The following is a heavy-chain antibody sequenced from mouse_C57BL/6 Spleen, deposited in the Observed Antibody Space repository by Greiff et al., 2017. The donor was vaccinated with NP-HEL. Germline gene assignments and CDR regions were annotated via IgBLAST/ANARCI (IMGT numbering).Heavy chain of an antibody. J-gene: IGHJ1*03. V-gene: IGHV1-64*01. CDR2: IHPNSGST. CDR1: GYTFTSYW. D-gene: IGHD1-1*01. Sequence: QVQLQQPGAELVKPGASVKLSCKASGYTFTSYWMHWVQQRPGQGLEWIGMIHPNSGSTNYNEKFKSKATLTVDKSSSTTYMQLSSLTSEDSAVYYCAREGGLDYYGGWYFDVWGTGTTVTVSS. CDR3: AREGGLDYYGGWYFDV.